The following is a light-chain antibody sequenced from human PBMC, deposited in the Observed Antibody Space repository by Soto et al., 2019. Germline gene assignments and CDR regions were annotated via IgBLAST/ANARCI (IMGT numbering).Light chain of an antibody. J-gene: IGKJ1*01. Sequence: DIQMTQSPSSLSASVGDRVTITCRASETIASYVNWYQQRPGKAPKLLIYAASTLQSGVPSRFGGSGSGTDFTLTITSLQPEDFATYFCQQTYNPLRTFGQGTRL. CDR3: QQTYNPLRT. V-gene: IGKV1-39*01. CDR2: AAS. CDR1: ETIASY.